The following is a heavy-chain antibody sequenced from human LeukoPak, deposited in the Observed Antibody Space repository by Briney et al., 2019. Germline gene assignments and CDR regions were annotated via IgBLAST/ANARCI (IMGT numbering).Heavy chain of an antibody. D-gene: IGHD6-13*01. CDR1: GYSFTRSW. CDR3: ARGGSNWYFDS. J-gene: IGHJ4*02. CDR2: IYPYDSDT. Sequence: GESLKISCKGSGYSFTRSWIGWVRQMPGKGLEWMAIIYPYDSDTRYSPSFQGQVTISADKSISTAYLQWSSLKASDTAMYYCARGGSNWYFDSWGQGTLVTVSS. V-gene: IGHV5-51*01.